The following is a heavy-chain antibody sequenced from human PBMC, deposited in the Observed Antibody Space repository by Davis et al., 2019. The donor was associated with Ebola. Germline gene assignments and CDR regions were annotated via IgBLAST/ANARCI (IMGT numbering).Heavy chain of an antibody. Sequence: GESLKISCAASGFTFSSYAMHWVRQAPGKGLEWVAVISYDGSNKYYADSVKGRFTISRDNSKNTLYLQMNSLRAEDTAVYYCAREQLVALILDYWGQGTLVTVSS. CDR1: GFTFSSYA. CDR2: ISYDGSNK. J-gene: IGHJ4*02. V-gene: IGHV3-30*04. D-gene: IGHD6-6*01. CDR3: AREQLVALILDY.